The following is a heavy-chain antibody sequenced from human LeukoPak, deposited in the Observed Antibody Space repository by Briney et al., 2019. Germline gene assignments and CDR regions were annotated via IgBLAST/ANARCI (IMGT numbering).Heavy chain of an antibody. Sequence: GGSLRLSCAASGFTFSSYAMHWVRQAPGKGLEWVAVISYDGSNKYYADSVEGRFTISRDNSKNTLYLQMNSLRAEDTAVYYCASVPGYVWGSFDYWGQGTLVTVSS. V-gene: IGHV3-30-3*01. CDR2: ISYDGSNK. CDR3: ASVPGYVWGSFDY. D-gene: IGHD3-16*01. J-gene: IGHJ4*02. CDR1: GFTFSSYA.